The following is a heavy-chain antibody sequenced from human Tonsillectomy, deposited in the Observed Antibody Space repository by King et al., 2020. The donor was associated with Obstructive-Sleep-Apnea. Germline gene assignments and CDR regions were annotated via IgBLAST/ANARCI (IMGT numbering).Heavy chain of an antibody. J-gene: IGHJ4*02. CDR1: GDSISGSPFY. D-gene: IGHD1-26*01. CDR3: ARPTVGATTGFDY. Sequence: QLQESGPGLVKPSETLSLMCTVSGDSISGSPFYWGWIRQPPGKGLEWIGSIPPSGNTYYNPSLNSRVTISVDTSKNHFSLRLSSVTAADTAIYYCARPTVGATTGFDYWGQGTLVSVSS. V-gene: IGHV4-39*07. CDR2: IPPSGNT.